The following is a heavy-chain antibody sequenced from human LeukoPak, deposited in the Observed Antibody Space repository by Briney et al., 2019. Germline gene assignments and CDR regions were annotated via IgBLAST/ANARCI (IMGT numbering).Heavy chain of an antibody. CDR2: IIPIFGTA. Sequence: SVKVSCKASGGTFSSYAISWVRQAPGQGLEWMGGIIPIFGTANYAQKFQGRVTITADESTSTAYMELSSLRSEHTAVYYCARDFSGDYVWGSYRYNWFDPWGQGTLVTVSS. D-gene: IGHD3-16*02. J-gene: IGHJ5*02. CDR1: GGTFSSYA. CDR3: ARDFSGDYVWGSYRYNWFDP. V-gene: IGHV1-69*13.